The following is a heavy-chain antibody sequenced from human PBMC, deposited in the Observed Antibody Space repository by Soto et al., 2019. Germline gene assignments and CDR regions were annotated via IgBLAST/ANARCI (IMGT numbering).Heavy chain of an antibody. CDR3: ARDKGGGWYYFDS. CDR2: LYSAGNA. CDR1: GFTVSDNY. V-gene: IGHV3-53*01. D-gene: IGHD6-19*01. J-gene: IGHJ4*02. Sequence: PGGSLRLSCAASGFTVSDNYMTWVHQAPGKGLEWVSVLYSAGNAYYADSVQGRFTISRDDSKNTLYLQMNRLRAEDTAVYYCARDKGGGWYYFDSWGQGTLVTVSS.